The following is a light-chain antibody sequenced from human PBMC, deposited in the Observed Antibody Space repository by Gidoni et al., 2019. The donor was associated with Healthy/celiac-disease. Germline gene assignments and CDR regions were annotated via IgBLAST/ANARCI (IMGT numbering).Light chain of an antibody. Sequence: EIVLTQSPGTLSLSPGERATLSCRASQSVSSSYLAWYQQKPGQAPRLLIYGASSRATGIPDRFSGSGSGTDFTLTISRLEPEDFAVYYGQQYGSSPRFGQGTKVEIK. V-gene: IGKV3-20*01. CDR3: QQYGSSPR. CDR2: GAS. CDR1: QSVSSSY. J-gene: IGKJ1*01.